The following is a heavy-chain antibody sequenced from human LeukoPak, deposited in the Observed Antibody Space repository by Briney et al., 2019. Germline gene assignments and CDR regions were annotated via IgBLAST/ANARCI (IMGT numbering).Heavy chain of an antibody. J-gene: IGHJ6*02. D-gene: IGHD6-19*01. CDR3: ARPGRYSSGWYGLDYYGMDV. CDR2: MNPNSGNT. V-gene: IGHV1-8*03. CDR1: GYTFTSYD. Sequence: GASVKVSCKASGYTFTSYDINWVRQATGQGLEWMGWMNPNSGNTGYAQKFQGRVTITRNTSISTAYMELSSLRSEDTAVYYCARPGRYSSGWYGLDYYGMDVWGQGTTVTVSS.